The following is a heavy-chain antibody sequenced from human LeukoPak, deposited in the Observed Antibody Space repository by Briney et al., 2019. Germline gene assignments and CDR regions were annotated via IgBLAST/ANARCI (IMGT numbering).Heavy chain of an antibody. J-gene: IGHJ4*02. Sequence: ASVKVSCKASGYTFTSYYMHWVRQAPGQGLEWMGIINPSGGSTSYAQKFQGRVTMTRDTSTSTVYMELSSLRAEDTAVYYCAKGTLRIAVAGTVDYWGQGTLVTVSS. CDR2: INPSGGST. D-gene: IGHD6-19*01. V-gene: IGHV1-46*01. CDR3: AKGTLRIAVAGTVDY. CDR1: GYTFTSYY.